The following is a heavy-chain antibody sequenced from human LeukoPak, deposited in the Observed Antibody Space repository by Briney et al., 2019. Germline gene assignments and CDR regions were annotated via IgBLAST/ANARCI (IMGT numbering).Heavy chain of an antibody. CDR1: GFTFSSYW. Sequence: GGTLRLSCAASGFTFSSYWMHWVRQAPGKGLVWVSRINSDGSSTSYADSVKGRFTISRDDSKNTLYLQMKNLRAEDTAVYYCAKDGAWLRFDDWGQGILVTVSS. CDR3: AKDGAWLRFDD. J-gene: IGHJ4*02. V-gene: IGHV3-74*01. D-gene: IGHD5-12*01. CDR2: INSDGSST.